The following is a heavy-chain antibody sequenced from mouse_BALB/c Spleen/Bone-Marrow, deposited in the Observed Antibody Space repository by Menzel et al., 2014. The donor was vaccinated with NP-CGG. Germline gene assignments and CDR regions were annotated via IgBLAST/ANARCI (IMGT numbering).Heavy chain of an antibody. CDR1: GYSITSDYA. J-gene: IGHJ1*01. Sequence: VQLQQSGPGLVKPSQSLSLTCTVTGYSITSDYAWNWIRQFSGNKLEWMAYINYSGRTSYNPSLKSRISITRDTSKNQFLLQLNSVTPEDTATYYCARRPVDWHFDVRGAGTTVTVSS. V-gene: IGHV3-2*02. D-gene: IGHD1-1*01. CDR3: ARRPVDWHFDV. CDR2: INYSGRT.